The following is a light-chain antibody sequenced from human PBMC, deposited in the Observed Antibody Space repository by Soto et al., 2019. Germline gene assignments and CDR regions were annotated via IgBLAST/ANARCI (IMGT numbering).Light chain of an antibody. CDR2: EAS. Sequence: IQLTHSPSSLSASILYRVTITCRASQGISSSLAWYQQEPGKAPKLLIYEASTLQSGVPSRFSGRGSGTDFTLTISGLQPEDFATYYCQKLNSYPFNFGQGTRLEIK. CDR3: QKLNSYPFN. CDR1: QGISSS. V-gene: IGKV1-9*01. J-gene: IGKJ5*01.